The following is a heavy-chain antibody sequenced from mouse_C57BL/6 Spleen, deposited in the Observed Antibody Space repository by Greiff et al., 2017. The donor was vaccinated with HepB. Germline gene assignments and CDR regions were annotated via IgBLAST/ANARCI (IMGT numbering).Heavy chain of an antibody. CDR2: IDPSDSYT. Sequence: QVHVKQPGAELVMPGASVKLSCKASGYTFTSYWMHWVKQRPGQGLEWIGEIDPSDSYTNYNQKFKGKSTLTVDKSSSTAYMQLSSLTSEDSAVYYCARSEGYGGFAYWGQGTLVTVSA. V-gene: IGHV1-69*01. CDR3: ARSEGYGGFAY. D-gene: IGHD2-2*01. J-gene: IGHJ3*01. CDR1: GYTFTSYW.